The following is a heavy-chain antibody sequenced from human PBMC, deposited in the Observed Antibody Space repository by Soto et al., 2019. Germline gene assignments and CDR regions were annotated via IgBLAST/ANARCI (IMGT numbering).Heavy chain of an antibody. CDR1: GYTFIGYY. CDR2: INPNSGGT. V-gene: IGHV1-2*04. J-gene: IGHJ3*02. D-gene: IGHD2-15*01. CDR3: ARGSCIGDNCYSIRALDT. Sequence: QVQLEQSGAEVERPGASVKVSCKASGYTFIGYYIHWVRQVPGQGLEWLAWINPNSGGTDYAQKFQGWVTVTRDTSISTAYLELSRLTSDDTAVYYCARGSCIGDNCYSIRALDTWGQGTMVTVSS.